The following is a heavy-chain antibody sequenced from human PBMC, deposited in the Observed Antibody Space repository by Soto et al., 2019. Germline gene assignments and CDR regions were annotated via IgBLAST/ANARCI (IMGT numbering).Heavy chain of an antibody. J-gene: IGHJ4*02. CDR1: GGSFSGYY. CDR2: INHSGST. CDR3: ARGLTAGYVDY. D-gene: IGHD3-16*01. Sequence: SETLSLTCAVYGGSFSGYYWSWIRQPPGKGLEWIGEINHSGSTNYNPSLKSRVTISVDTSKNQFSLKLSSVTAADTAVYYCARGLTAGYVDYWGQGTLVTVSS. V-gene: IGHV4-34*01.